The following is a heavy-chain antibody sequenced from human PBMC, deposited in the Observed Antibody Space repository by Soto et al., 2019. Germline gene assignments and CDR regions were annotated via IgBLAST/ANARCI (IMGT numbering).Heavy chain of an antibody. CDR2: IYHSGST. CDR3: ASLYCTNGVCSDY. Sequence: SETLSLTCAVSGYSISSGYYWGWIRQPPGKGLEWIGSIYHSGSTYYNPALKSRVTISVDTSKNQFSLKLSSVTAADTAVYYCASLYCTNGVCSDYWGQGTLVTVSS. CDR1: GYSISSGYY. V-gene: IGHV4-38-2*01. J-gene: IGHJ4*02. D-gene: IGHD2-8*01.